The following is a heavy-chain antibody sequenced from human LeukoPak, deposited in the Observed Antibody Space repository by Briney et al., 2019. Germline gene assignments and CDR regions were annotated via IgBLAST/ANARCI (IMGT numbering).Heavy chain of an antibody. CDR3: ARHSPIVGATSGAFDI. J-gene: IGHJ3*02. V-gene: IGHV4-59*08. Sequence: PSETLSLTCSVSGGSISSYYWSWIRRPPGKGLEWIGYVYYSGSTNYNPSLKSRVTISVDTSKNQFSLKLSSVTAADTAVYYCARHSPIVGATSGAFDIWGQGTMVTVSS. CDR1: GGSISSYY. CDR2: VYYSGST. D-gene: IGHD1-26*01.